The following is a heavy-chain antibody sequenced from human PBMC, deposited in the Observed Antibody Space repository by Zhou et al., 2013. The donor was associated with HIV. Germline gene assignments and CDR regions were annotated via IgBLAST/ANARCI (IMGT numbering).Heavy chain of an antibody. Sequence: QVQLVQSGAEVKKPGASVKVSCKASGYTFTSYDINWVRQATGQGLEWMGWMNPNSGNTGYAQKFQGRVTITRNTSISTAYMELSSLRSEDTAVYYCARGVRLVVWPPAYWFDPWGQGTLVTVSS. CDR3: ARGVRLVVWPPAYWFDP. J-gene: IGHJ5*02. V-gene: IGHV1-8*03. CDR2: MNPNSGNT. D-gene: IGHD2-15*01. CDR1: GYTFTSYD.